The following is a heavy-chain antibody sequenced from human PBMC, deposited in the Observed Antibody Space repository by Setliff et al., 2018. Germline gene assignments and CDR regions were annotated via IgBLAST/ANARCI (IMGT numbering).Heavy chain of an antibody. CDR1: GGSTNSGGYY. CDR3: ARDRLLVGARYAMDV. CDR2: IYYSGST. Sequence: SETLSLTCTVSGGSTNSGGYYWSWIRQHPGKGLEWIGCIYYSGSTYYNPSLKSRVTISVDTSKNQFSLKLSSVTAADTAVYYCARDRLLVGARYAMDVWGKGTTVTVSS. J-gene: IGHJ6*03. D-gene: IGHD1-26*01. V-gene: IGHV4-31*03.